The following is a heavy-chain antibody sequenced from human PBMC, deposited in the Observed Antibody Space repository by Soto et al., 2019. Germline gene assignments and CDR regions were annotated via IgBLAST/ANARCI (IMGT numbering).Heavy chain of an antibody. V-gene: IGHV1-2*02. D-gene: IGHD1-7*01. CDR3: ARQLRWPSGPYGMDV. Sequence: GASVKVSCKASGYTFTGCYMHWVRQAPGQGLEWMGWINPNSGGTNYAQKFQGRVTMTRDTSISTAYMELSRLRSDDTAVYYCARQLRWPSGPYGMDVWGQGTTVTVSS. CDR1: GYTFTGCY. J-gene: IGHJ6*02. CDR2: INPNSGGT.